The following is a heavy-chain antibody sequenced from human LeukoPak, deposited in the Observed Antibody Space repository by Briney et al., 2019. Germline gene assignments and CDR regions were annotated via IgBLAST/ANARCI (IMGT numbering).Heavy chain of an antibody. CDR1: GGSISSSSYY. D-gene: IGHD3-10*01. CDR3: ARVRGYYGSGSYYNFNWFDP. Sequence: PSETLSLTCTVSGGSISSSSYYWGWIRQPLGKGLEWIGSIYYSGSTYYNPSLKSRVTISVDTSKNQFSLKLSSVTAADTAVYYCARVRGYYGSGSYYNFNWFDPWGQGTLVTVSS. V-gene: IGHV4-39*07. CDR2: IYYSGST. J-gene: IGHJ5*02.